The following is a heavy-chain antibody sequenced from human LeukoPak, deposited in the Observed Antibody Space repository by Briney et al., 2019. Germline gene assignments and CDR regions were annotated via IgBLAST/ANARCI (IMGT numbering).Heavy chain of an antibody. CDR3: ARDLGEAWYYYYGMDV. J-gene: IGHJ6*02. CDR1: GFTFSSSGFTFSSYG. D-gene: IGHD3-10*01. Sequence: GGSLRLSCAVSGFTFSSSGFTFSSYGMNWVRQAPGKGLEWVSAISGSGDRTYYADSVKGRFTISRDNAKNTLYLQMNSLRAEDTAVYYCARDLGEAWYYYYGMDVWGQGTTVTVSS. V-gene: IGHV3-23*01. CDR2: ISGSGDRT.